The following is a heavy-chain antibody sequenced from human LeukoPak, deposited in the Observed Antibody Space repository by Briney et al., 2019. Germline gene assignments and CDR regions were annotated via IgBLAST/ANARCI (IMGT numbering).Heavy chain of an antibody. J-gene: IGHJ4*02. CDR1: GGSISSYY. V-gene: IGHV4-4*09. CDR3: ARHIWDDYGGLDY. Sequence: SETLSLTRTVSGGSISSYYWSWIRQPPGKGLEWIGYIYTSGSTNYNPSLKSRVTISVDTSKNQFSLKLSSVTAADTAVYYCARHIWDDYGGLDYWGQGTLVTVSS. D-gene: IGHD4-23*01. CDR2: IYTSGST.